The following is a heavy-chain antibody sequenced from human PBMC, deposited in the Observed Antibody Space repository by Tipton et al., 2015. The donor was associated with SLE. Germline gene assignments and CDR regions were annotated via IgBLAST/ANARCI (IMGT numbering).Heavy chain of an antibody. CDR3: ASASRAAYDSGSSFAY. Sequence: SLRLSCAASGFTFNNYVLHWVRQAPGKGLEWVSSITSSGAGTYYADSVKGRFTISRDNAKNTLYLQMNSLRAEDTAVYYCASASRAAYDSGSSFAYWGQGTLVTVSS. CDR2: ITSSGAGT. CDR1: GFTFNNYV. J-gene: IGHJ4*02. D-gene: IGHD3-10*01. V-gene: IGHV3-23*01.